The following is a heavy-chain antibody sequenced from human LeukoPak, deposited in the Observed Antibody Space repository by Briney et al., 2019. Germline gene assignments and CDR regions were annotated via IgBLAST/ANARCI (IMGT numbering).Heavy chain of an antibody. CDR3: ARDPSNTSGWKTWFDT. CDR1: GYPFNKFG. J-gene: IGHJ5*02. V-gene: IGHV1-18*01. Sequence: ASVKVSCKASGYPFNKFGISWVRQAPGQGLEWMGWISCYNGDTHYAQNLQGRVTLTTDTPTTTVYMELRSLGSDDTAVYYCARDPSNTSGWKTWFDTWGQGTPVIVSS. CDR2: ISCYNGDT. D-gene: IGHD6-19*01.